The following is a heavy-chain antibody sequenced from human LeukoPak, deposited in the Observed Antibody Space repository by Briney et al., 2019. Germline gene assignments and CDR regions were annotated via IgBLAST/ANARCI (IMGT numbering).Heavy chain of an antibody. CDR2: ISYDGRNE. Sequence: PGRSLRLSCAASGFTFSSYGMHWVRQAPGKGLEWVAVISYDGRNENHAESVKGRFTISRDNSKNTLYLQMNTLRTEDTALYYCVREKYCTPTDCLHGRFYFNCWGQGTLVTVSS. D-gene: IGHD2-8*01. CDR3: VREKYCTPTDCLHGRFYFNC. V-gene: IGHV3-30*03. CDR1: GFTFSSYG. J-gene: IGHJ4*02.